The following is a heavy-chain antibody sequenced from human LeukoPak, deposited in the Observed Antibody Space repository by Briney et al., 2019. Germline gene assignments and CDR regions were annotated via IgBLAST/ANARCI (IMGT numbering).Heavy chain of an antibody. Sequence: GGSLRLSCAASGFTLSAYWMHWVRQAPGKGLMWVSRIEGDGNRITYADSVKGRFTISRDNAKNTLYLQMNSLRAEDTAVYYCAREHKTFDYWGQGILVTVSS. J-gene: IGHJ4*02. CDR2: IEGDGNRI. CDR3: AREHKTFDY. CDR1: GFTLSAYW. V-gene: IGHV3-74*01.